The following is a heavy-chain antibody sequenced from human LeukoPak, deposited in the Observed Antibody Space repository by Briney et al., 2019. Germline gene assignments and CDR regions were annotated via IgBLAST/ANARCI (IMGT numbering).Heavy chain of an antibody. V-gene: IGHV4-30-2*01. Sequence: PSQTLSLTCTVSGDSISSGDYYWSWIRQPPGKGLEWIGYIDHSGSTYHNPSLKSRITISVDRSKNQFSLKLSSVTAADTAMYFCARGAPVPAAIRTDALDIWGQGTMVTVSS. CDR1: GDSISSGDYY. J-gene: IGHJ3*02. CDR3: ARGAPVPAAIRTDALDI. CDR2: IDHSGST. D-gene: IGHD2-2*02.